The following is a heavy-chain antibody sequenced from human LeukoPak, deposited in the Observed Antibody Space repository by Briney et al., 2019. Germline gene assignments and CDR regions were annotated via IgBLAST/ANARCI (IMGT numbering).Heavy chain of an antibody. CDR1: GGSISGGGYY. Sequence: SETLSLTCTVSGGSISGGGYYWSWIRQHPGKGLEWLGSIFSSASTIYNPSLKSRVIISVDTTKNQFSLKLTSVTAADTAVYYCARDFTGGSFDYWGQGTLVTVSS. J-gene: IGHJ4*02. V-gene: IGHV4-31*03. D-gene: IGHD2-8*02. CDR2: IFSSAST. CDR3: ARDFTGGSFDY.